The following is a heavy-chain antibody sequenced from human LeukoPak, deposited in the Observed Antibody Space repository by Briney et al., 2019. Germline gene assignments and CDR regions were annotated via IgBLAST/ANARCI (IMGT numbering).Heavy chain of an antibody. CDR3: ARGPLTGSMLGDFDY. Sequence: GRSLRLSCAASGFTFDSYGMHWVRQAPGKGLEWVSGINWNGDSTDYADSVKGRFTISRDNARNSLYVQMNSLRAEDTALYYCARGPLTGSMLGDFDYWGQGTLVTVSS. CDR1: GFTFDSYG. D-gene: IGHD7-27*01. V-gene: IGHV3-20*04. J-gene: IGHJ4*02. CDR2: INWNGDST.